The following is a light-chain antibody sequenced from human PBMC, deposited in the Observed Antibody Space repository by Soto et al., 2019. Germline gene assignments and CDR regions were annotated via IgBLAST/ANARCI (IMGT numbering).Light chain of an antibody. CDR1: SSNIGAGYD. Sequence: QSVLTQPPSVSGAPGQRVTISCTGSSSNIGAGYDVHWYQQLPGTAPKLLIYGNNNRPSRVPDRFSGSRSGTSASLAITGLQADDEAVYYCQSSDTSLSGSLFGGGTKLTVL. CDR2: GNN. V-gene: IGLV1-40*01. CDR3: QSSDTSLSGSL. J-gene: IGLJ2*01.